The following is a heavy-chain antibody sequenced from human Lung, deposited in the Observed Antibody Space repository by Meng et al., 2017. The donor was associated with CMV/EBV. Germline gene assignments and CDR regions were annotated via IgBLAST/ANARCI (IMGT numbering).Heavy chain of an antibody. D-gene: IGHD1-26*01. Sequence: CAVSGVTFSSYDMTWIRQAPGKGLEWVSNSSSSDSITKYFDSMKGRFTISRDNANNTLFLHMNSLTADDTAVDYCAGDSSAVHNCHDSWGQGTLVTVSS. J-gene: IGHJ5*01. CDR3: AGDSSAVHNCHDS. V-gene: IGHV3-11*04. CDR2: SSSSDSIT. CDR1: GVTFSSYD.